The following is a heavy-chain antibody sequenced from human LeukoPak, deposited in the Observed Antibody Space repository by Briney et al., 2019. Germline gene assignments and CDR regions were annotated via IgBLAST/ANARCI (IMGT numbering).Heavy chain of an antibody. Sequence: SETLSLTCAVYGDSFSGYYWSWIRQPPGKGLEWIGEINHSGSTNYNPSLKSRVTISVDTSKNQFSLKMSSVTAADTAVYYCASGGIAVAGTLDYWGQGTLVTVSS. V-gene: IGHV4-34*01. CDR3: ASGGIAVAGTLDY. CDR1: GDSFSGYY. J-gene: IGHJ4*02. CDR2: INHSGST. D-gene: IGHD6-19*01.